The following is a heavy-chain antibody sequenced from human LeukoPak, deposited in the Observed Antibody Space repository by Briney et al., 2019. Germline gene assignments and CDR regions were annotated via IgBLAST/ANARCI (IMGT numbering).Heavy chain of an antibody. Sequence: PGGSLRLSCVASGFTFSDYYMSGIRQAPGKGLEWVSYIPSTSSYTTYADSVKGRFTISRDNAKNSLYLQMNSLRAEDTAVYYCARAANTAAGTPTLAIDYWGQGTLVTVSS. V-gene: IGHV3-11*05. CDR2: IPSTSSYT. CDR1: GFTFSDYY. D-gene: IGHD6-13*01. J-gene: IGHJ4*01. CDR3: ARAANTAAGTPTLAIDY.